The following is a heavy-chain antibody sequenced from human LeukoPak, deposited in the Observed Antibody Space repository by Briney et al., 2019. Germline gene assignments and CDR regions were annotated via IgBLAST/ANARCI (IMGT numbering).Heavy chain of an antibody. V-gene: IGHV4-59*01. CDR3: ARGRGRGWSSEVGAFDI. CDR2: ILYSGST. J-gene: IGHJ3*02. Sequence: PSETLSLTCTVSGGSISSYYWTWIRQSPGKGLEWIGCILYSGSTNYNPSLKTQVTISIDTSKKRFSLNLSSVTAADTAVYCCARGRGRGWSSEVGAFDIWGQGRMVTVSS. D-gene: IGHD6-19*01. CDR1: GGSISSYY.